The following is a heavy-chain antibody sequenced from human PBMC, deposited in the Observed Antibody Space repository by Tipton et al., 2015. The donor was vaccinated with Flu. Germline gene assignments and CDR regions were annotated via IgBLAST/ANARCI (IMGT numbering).Heavy chain of an antibody. Sequence: QLVQSGGEVKKPGASVKVSCKASGYTFTNYGISWVRQAPGQGLEWMGWISAYNGDTQYAQKVQGRVTMTTDTSTNTAYMELRTLRSDDTAVYYCARDSNWVIPAYFDYWGQGTLVTVSS. V-gene: IGHV1-18*01. CDR1: GYTFTNYG. J-gene: IGHJ4*02. CDR2: ISAYNGDT. CDR3: ARDSNWVIPAYFDY. D-gene: IGHD7-27*01.